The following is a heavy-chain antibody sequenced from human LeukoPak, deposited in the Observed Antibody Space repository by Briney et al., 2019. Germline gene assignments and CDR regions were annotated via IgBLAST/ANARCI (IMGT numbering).Heavy chain of an antibody. CDR1: GYTFTSYY. V-gene: IGHV1-46*01. D-gene: IGHD1-26*01. CDR3: ARDTSTRFVGEGMDV. J-gene: IGHJ6*02. Sequence: ASVTVSCTASGYTFTSYYMHWVRQAPGQGLEWMGLINPSGGSTSYAQKFQGRLTMTRDTSTSTVYMELSSLRSEDTAVYYCARDTSTRFVGEGMDVWGQGTTVTVSS. CDR2: INPSGGST.